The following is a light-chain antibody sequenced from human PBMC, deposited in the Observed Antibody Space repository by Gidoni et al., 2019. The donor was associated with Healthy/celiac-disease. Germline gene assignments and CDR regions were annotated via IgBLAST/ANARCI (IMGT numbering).Light chain of an antibody. Sequence: EIVFTQSPGTLSLSPGERATLSCRASQSVSSSYLAWYQQKPGQAPRLLIYGASSRATGIPDRFSGSGSGTDFTLTISRLESEDFAVYYCQQYGSSPWTFXXXTKVEIK. CDR2: GAS. CDR1: QSVSSSY. CDR3: QQYGSSPWT. J-gene: IGKJ1*01. V-gene: IGKV3-20*01.